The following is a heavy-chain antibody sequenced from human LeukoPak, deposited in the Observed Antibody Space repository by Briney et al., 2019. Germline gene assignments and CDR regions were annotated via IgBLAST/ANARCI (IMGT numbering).Heavy chain of an antibody. D-gene: IGHD3-16*01. CDR2: IYYSGST. V-gene: IGHV4-61*08. CDR1: GGSISSGDYY. CDR3: ARGSLPHRGTFDY. J-gene: IGHJ4*02. Sequence: SETLSLTCTVSGGSISSGDYYWSWIRQPPGKGLEWIGYIYYSGSTNYNPSLKSRVTISVDTSKNQFSLKLSSVTAADTAVYYCARGSLPHRGTFDYWGQGTLVTVSS.